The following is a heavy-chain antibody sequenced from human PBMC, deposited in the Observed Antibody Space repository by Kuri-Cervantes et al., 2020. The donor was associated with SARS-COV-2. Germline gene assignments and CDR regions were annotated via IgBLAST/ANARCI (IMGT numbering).Heavy chain of an antibody. CDR3: ASTTVVAATVYYYGMDV. V-gene: IGHV4-59*10. J-gene: IGHJ6*02. D-gene: IGHD2-15*01. CDR1: GGSFSGYY. Sequence: ESLKISCAVYGGSFSGYYWSWIRQPAGKGLEWIGRIYTSGSTNYNPSLKSRVTMSVDTSKNQFSLKLSSVTAADTAVYYCASTTVVAATVYYYGMDVWGQGTAVTVSS. CDR2: IYTSGST.